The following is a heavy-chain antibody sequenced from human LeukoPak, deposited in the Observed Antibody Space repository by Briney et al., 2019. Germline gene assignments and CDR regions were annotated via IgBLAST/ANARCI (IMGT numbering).Heavy chain of an antibody. CDR3: ARRRLKYSNYQKRQNAFDI. Sequence: SETLSLTCAVYGGSFSGYYWSWIPQPPGKGLEWIGEINHSGSTNYNPSLKSRVTISVDTSKNQFSLKLSSVTAADTAVYYCARRRLKYSNYQKRQNAFDIWGQGTMVTVSS. CDR2: INHSGST. J-gene: IGHJ3*02. CDR1: GGSFSGYY. D-gene: IGHD4-11*01. V-gene: IGHV4-34*01.